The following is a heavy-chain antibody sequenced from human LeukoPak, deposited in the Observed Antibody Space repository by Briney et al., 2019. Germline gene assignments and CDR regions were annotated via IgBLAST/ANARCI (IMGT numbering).Heavy chain of an antibody. V-gene: IGHV3-21*06. D-gene: IGHD6-6*01. J-gene: IGHJ4*02. CDR3: ARGADSSSSISISPFDY. Sequence: GGSLRLSCVASGFTLRSYGLNWVRQAPGKGLEWVSFISTSSSYIYYGDSVKGRLTISRDNAKNSLFHQMNSLRAEDTAVYYCARGADSSSSISISPFDYWGRGTQITVSS. CDR2: ISTSSSYI. CDR1: GFTLRSYG.